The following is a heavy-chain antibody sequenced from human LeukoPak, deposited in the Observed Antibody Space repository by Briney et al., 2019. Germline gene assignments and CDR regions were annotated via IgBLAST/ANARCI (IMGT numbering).Heavy chain of an antibody. CDR1: GVSISGGGYY. V-gene: IGHV4-31*03. D-gene: IGHD3-16*01. CDR3: ARSGGYGALIDY. CDR2: IYYSGST. Sequence: SETLSLTCTVSGVSISGGGYYWSWIRQHPGKGLEWIGYIYYSGSTYYNPSLKSRVTISVDTSKNQFSLKLSSVTAADTAVYYCARSGGYGALIDYWGQGTLVTVSS. J-gene: IGHJ4*02.